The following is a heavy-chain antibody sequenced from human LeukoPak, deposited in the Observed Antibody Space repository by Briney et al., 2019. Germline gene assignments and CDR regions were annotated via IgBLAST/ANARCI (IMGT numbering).Heavy chain of an antibody. Sequence: AETLSLTCTVSGGSISSHYWSWIRQPPGKGLEWIGYIYYSGSTNNNPSLKSRVTISVDTSKNQFSLKLTSVTAADTAVYYCARESSGSGAFDIWGQGTLVTVSS. CDR3: ARESSGSGAFDI. CDR2: IYYSGST. V-gene: IGHV4-59*11. CDR1: GGSISSHY. D-gene: IGHD3-10*01. J-gene: IGHJ3*02.